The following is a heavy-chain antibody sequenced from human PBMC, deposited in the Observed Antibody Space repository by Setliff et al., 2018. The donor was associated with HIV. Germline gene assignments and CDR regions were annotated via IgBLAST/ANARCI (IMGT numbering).Heavy chain of an antibody. Sequence: SETLSLTCAVYNGSFNGYYWSWIRQPPGKGLEWIGEINHSGGTTYNPSLDGRVGISVDTSKNQFSMKLITLTVADTAVYYCALLEVPFIGGRIPSFWGQGTLVTVSS. D-gene: IGHD3-16*01. CDR3: ALLEVPFIGGRIPSF. CDR2: INHSGGT. J-gene: IGHJ4*02. CDR1: NGSFNGYY. V-gene: IGHV4-34*01.